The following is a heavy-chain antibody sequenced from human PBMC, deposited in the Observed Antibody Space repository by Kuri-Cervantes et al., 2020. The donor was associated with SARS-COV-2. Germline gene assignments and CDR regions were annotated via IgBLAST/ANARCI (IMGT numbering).Heavy chain of an antibody. CDR2: INPNSGGT. D-gene: IGHD3-10*01. J-gene: IGHJ4*02. CDR1: GYTFTGYY. V-gene: IGHV1-2*02. CDR3: ARDKDSMGFGELFDY. Sequence: ASVKVSCKASGYTFTGYYMHWVRQAPGQGLEWMGWINPNSGGTNYAQKFQGRVTMTRDTSISTAYMELSRLRSDDTAVYYCARDKDSMGFGELFDYWGQGTLVTVSS.